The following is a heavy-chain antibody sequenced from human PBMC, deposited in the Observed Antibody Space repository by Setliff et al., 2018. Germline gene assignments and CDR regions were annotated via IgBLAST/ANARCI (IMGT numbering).Heavy chain of an antibody. CDR3: ARRRRFDSGGPRSPWYFDL. Sequence: GESLTISCKASGYNFLDYWIGWVRQMPGKGLEWMGIIYPDDSDTRYSPSVQGPFTISADKSISTAYLQWSSLKASDTAFYYCARRRRFDSGGPRSPWYFDLWGRGTLGTVS. CDR1: GYNFLDYW. CDR2: IYPDDSDT. V-gene: IGHV5-51*01. D-gene: IGHD3-22*01. J-gene: IGHJ2*01.